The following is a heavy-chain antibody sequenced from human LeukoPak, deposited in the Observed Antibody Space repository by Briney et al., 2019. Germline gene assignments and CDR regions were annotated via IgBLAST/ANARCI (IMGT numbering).Heavy chain of an antibody. J-gene: IGHJ3*02. CDR3: ARDSTVFDAFDI. V-gene: IGHV3-64*01. Sequence: GGSLRLSCAASGFTFRDYAMHWVRQAPGKGLEYVSGISKNGGTTSYGNSVKGRFTISRDTSKNTLYLQMGSLRAEDMAIYYCARDSTVFDAFDIWGQGTMVTVS. CDR2: ISKNGGTT. CDR1: GFTFRDYA. D-gene: IGHD4-17*01.